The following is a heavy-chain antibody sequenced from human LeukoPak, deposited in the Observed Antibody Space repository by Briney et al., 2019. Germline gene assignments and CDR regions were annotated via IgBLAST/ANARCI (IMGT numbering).Heavy chain of an antibody. D-gene: IGHD1-26*01. V-gene: IGHV3-23*01. CDR3: AREVGAFDY. J-gene: IGHJ4*02. Sequence: PGGSLRLSCAASGFTFISFGMSWVRQAPGKGLEWVSAISGSGGSTYYADSVKGRFTISRDNSKNTLYLQVNSLRAEDTAVYYCAREVGAFDYWGQGTLVTVSS. CDR1: GFTFISFG. CDR2: ISGSGGST.